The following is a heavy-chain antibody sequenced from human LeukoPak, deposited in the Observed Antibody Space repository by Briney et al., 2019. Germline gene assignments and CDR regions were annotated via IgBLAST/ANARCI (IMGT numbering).Heavy chain of an antibody. CDR2: ICAYNGNT. CDR1: GYTFTSYG. D-gene: IGHD3-22*01. J-gene: IGHJ4*02. Sequence: ASVKVSCTASGYTFTSYGISWVRQAPGQGLEWMGWICAYNGNTNYAPNLQGRVTMTTTTSTSTAYMELRSLRSDHTAVYYCARLSYYDSSGYWGADYWGQGTLVTVSS. CDR3: ARLSYYDSSGYWGADY. V-gene: IGHV1-18*01.